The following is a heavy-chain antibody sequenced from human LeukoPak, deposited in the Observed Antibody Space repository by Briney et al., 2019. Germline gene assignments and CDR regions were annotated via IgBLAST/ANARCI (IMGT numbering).Heavy chain of an antibody. CDR3: ARGLYYDFWRGYNNWFDP. Sequence: SQTLSLTCTVSGGSISSGGYSWSWLRQHAGKGLEWIGYIYYSGSTYYDPSLKSRVTISVDTSKNQFSLKLSSVTAADTAVYYCARGLYYDFWRGYNNWFDPWGQGTLVTVSS. CDR2: IYYSGST. J-gene: IGHJ5*02. CDR1: GGSISSGGYS. D-gene: IGHD3-3*01. V-gene: IGHV4-31*03.